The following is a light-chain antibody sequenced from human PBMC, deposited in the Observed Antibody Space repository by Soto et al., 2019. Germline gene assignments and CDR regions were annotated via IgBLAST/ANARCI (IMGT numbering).Light chain of an antibody. CDR3: QQRADWPAT. V-gene: IGKV3D-20*02. CDR1: QSVSSSH. J-gene: IGKJ3*01. CDR2: GAS. Sequence: EIVLTQSPGTLSLSPGERATLSCRASQSVSSSHLAWYQQKPGQAPRLLIYGASSRATGIPDRFSGSGSGTDFTLTISSLEPEDFEVYYCQQRADWPATFGPGTKVDIK.